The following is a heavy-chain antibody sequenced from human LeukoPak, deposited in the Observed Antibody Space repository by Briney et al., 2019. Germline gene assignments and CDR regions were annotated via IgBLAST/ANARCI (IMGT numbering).Heavy chain of an antibody. D-gene: IGHD3-10*01. Sequence: PGGPLRLSCAASGFPFSNYAMGWARQAPGKGLEWVSTISRSGGSTYYADSVKGPLTISRHNSKNSPYLQMNSLRAEDTAVYYCANLIMSHPPPERGSDIWGQGTMDSVSS. CDR3: ANLIMSHPPPERGSDI. CDR2: ISRSGGST. V-gene: IGHV3-23*01. CDR1: GFPFSNYA. J-gene: IGHJ3*02.